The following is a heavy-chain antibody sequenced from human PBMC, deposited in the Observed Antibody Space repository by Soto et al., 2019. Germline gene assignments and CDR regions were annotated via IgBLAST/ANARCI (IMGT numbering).Heavy chain of an antibody. J-gene: IGHJ6*03. CDR1: GGNIISSGCY. CDR2: IYYSGST. D-gene: IGHD3-9*01. Sequence: SETKSVTSTVSGGNIISSGCYWGWIKKPPGKGLEWIGSIYYSGSTYYNPSLKSRVTISVDTSKNQFSLKLSSVTAADTAVYYCARHFYDILEYYYMDVWGKGTTVTVSS. V-gene: IGHV4-39*01. CDR3: ARHFYDILEYYYMDV.